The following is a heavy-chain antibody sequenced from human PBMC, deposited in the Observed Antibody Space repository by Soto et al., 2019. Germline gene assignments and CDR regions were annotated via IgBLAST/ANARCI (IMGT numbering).Heavy chain of an antibody. D-gene: IGHD3-3*01. CDR2: ISGGGDT. Sequence: EVQLLESGGGLVQPGGSLRLSCTAPSNLDTSNFDMSWVRQAPGKGLEWVSGISGGGDTGYADSVKGRFTISRDRSTKTLNLQMNSLKADDTAVYYCVIGFWGDDWGQGTLFTVSS. CDR1: SNLDTSNFD. CDR3: VIGFWGDD. V-gene: IGHV3-23*01. J-gene: IGHJ1*01.